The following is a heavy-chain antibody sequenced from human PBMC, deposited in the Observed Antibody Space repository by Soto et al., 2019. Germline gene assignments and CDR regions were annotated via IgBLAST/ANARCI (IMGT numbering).Heavy chain of an antibody. CDR1: GFTFRWFG. V-gene: IGHV3-30*03. CDR3: ARRAAADVLSVAFDM. J-gene: IGHJ3*02. D-gene: IGHD6-13*01. Sequence: LRLSCAGSGFTFRWFGMNWVRQAPGKGLEWVARISNDGSNEYYVDSVKGRFTISRDNSKNTLYLQMDSLRAEDTAVYYCARRAAADVLSVAFDMWGHGTMVTVSS. CDR2: ISNDGSNE.